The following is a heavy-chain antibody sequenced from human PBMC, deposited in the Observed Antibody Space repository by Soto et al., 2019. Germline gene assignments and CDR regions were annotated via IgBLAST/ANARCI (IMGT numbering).Heavy chain of an antibody. CDR2: TYYRSKWYN. CDR1: GDSVSSNSAA. CDR3: ARVEYSSSANWFDP. J-gene: IGHJ5*02. V-gene: IGHV6-1*01. D-gene: IGHD6-6*01. Sequence: SQTLSLTCVISGDSVSSNSAAWNWIRQSPSRGLEWLGRTYYRSKWYNDYAVSVKSRITINPDTSKNQFSLQLNSVTPEDTAVYYCARVEYSSSANWFDPWGQGTLDTVSS.